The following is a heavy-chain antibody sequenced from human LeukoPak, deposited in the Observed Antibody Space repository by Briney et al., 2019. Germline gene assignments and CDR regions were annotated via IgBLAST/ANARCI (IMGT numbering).Heavy chain of an antibody. D-gene: IGHD1-1*01. CDR1: GFTFSSYS. J-gene: IGHJ3*02. Sequence: PGGSLRLFCAASGFTFSSYSMNWVRQPPGKGLEWVSSISSSSSYIYYADSVKGRFTISRDNAKNSLYLQMNSLRAEDTAVYYCARDGTGSDAFDIWGQGTMVTVSS. V-gene: IGHV3-21*01. CDR2: ISSSSSYI. CDR3: ARDGTGSDAFDI.